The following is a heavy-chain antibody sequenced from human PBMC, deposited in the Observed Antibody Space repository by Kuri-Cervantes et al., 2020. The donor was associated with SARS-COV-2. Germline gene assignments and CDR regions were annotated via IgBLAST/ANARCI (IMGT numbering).Heavy chain of an antibody. CDR3: ARSGPAAISKEDDAFDI. Sequence: SVKVSCKASGYDFTYHFLHWVRQAPGQALEWMGWITPFNGNTNYAQKFQGRVTITRDRSMNTAYMELSSLRSEDTAVYYCARSGPAAISKEDDAFDIWGQGTMVTVSS. CDR1: GYDFTYHF. CDR2: ITPFNGNT. J-gene: IGHJ3*02. V-gene: IGHV1-45*02. D-gene: IGHD2-21*01.